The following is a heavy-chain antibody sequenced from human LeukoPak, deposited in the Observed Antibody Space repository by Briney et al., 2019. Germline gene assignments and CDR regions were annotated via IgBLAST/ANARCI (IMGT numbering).Heavy chain of an antibody. CDR1: GFTISDYY. CDR3: ARDLQYNYYDSSGTPGY. J-gene: IGHJ4*02. Sequence: GGSLRLSCAASGFTISDYYMSWIRQAPGKGLEWVSYISSSGSTIYYADSVKGRFTISRDNAKNSLYLQMNSLRAEDTAVYYCARDLQYNYYDSSGTPGYWGQGTLVTVSS. D-gene: IGHD3-22*01. V-gene: IGHV3-11*01. CDR2: ISSSGSTI.